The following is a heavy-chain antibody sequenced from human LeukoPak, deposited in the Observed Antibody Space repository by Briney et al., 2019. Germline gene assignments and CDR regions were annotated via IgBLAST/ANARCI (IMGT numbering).Heavy chain of an antibody. D-gene: IGHD5-18*01. Sequence: ASVKVSCTASGGTFSSYAISWVRQAPGQGLEWMGGIIPIFGTANYAQKFQGRVTITADESTSTAYMELSSLRSEDTVVYYCARGGYSYGSGWFDPWGQGTLVTVSS. CDR3: ARGGYSYGSGWFDP. CDR2: IIPIFGTA. CDR1: GGTFSSYA. V-gene: IGHV1-69*13. J-gene: IGHJ5*02.